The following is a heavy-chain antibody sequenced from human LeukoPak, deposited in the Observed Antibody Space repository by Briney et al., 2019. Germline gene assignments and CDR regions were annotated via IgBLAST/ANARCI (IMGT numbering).Heavy chain of an antibody. Sequence: PSETLSLTCAVFGGSISSYNWWSWVRQPPGKGLEWIGEIFHSGSANYNPSLKSRVIISVDKSNNQLSLKLSSVTAADTAVYYCARGAYSYGFYWFDPWGQGTLVTVSS. J-gene: IGHJ5*02. CDR3: ARGAYSYGFYWFDP. CDR2: IFHSGSA. V-gene: IGHV4/OR15-8*01. D-gene: IGHD5-18*01. CDR1: GGSISSYNW.